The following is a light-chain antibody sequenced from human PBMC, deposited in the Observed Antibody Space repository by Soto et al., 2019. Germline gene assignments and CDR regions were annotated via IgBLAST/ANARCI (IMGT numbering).Light chain of an antibody. CDR2: KAS. CDR1: QTISSW. V-gene: IGKV1-5*03. J-gene: IGKJ1*01. Sequence: DIQMTQSPSTLSGSVGDRVTITCRASQTISSWLAWYQQKPGKAPKLLIYKASTLKSGVPSRFSGSGSGTEFNRTIRSLQPDDFATYYCQPYTSYSEAFGQGTKVELK. CDR3: QPYTSYSEA.